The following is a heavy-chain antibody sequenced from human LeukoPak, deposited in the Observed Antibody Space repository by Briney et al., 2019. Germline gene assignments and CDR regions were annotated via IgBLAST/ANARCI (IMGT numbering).Heavy chain of an antibody. D-gene: IGHD6-13*01. J-gene: IGHJ4*02. Sequence: PGGSLRLSCAASGFTFSSYAMHWVRQAPGKGLEWVAAISYDGSNRYYADSVKGRFPISRDNSKNTLYLQMNSLRTEDTAVYYCVRLTAAGRRTDFDYWGQGTLVTVSS. V-gene: IGHV3-30*04. CDR1: GFTFSSYA. CDR2: ISYDGSNR. CDR3: VRLTAAGRRTDFDY.